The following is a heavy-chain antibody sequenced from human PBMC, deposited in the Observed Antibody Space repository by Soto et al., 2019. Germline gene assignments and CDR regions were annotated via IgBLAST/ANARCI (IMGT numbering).Heavy chain of an antibody. V-gene: IGHV4-39*01. Sequence: QLQLQESGPGLVKPSETLSLTCTVSGGSITSSSHYWGWIRQPPGKGLEWIGSIYYSGSTYYNPSLNSRVTISVDTSKNQFSLKLSSVTAADTAVYYCARRFEYFHHWGQGTLVTVSS. CDR3: ARRFEYFHH. CDR1: GGSITSSSHY. CDR2: IYYSGST. J-gene: IGHJ1*01.